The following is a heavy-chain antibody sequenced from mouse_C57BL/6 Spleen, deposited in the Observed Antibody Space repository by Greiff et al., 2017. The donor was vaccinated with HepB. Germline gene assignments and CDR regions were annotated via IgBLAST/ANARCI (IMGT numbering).Heavy chain of an antibody. J-gene: IGHJ2*01. D-gene: IGHD2-1*01. Sequence: EVMLVESGGGLVKPGGSLKLSCAASGFTFSDYGMHWVRQAPEKGLEWVAYISSGSSTIYYADTVKGRFTISRDNAKNTLFLQMTSLRSEDTAMYYCAKAGYGNYFDYWGQGTTLTVSS. CDR2: ISSGSSTI. V-gene: IGHV5-17*01. CDR3: AKAGYGNYFDY. CDR1: GFTFSDYG.